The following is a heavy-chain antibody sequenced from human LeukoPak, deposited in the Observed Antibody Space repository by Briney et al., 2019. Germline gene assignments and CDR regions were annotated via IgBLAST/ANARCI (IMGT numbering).Heavy chain of an antibody. V-gene: IGHV3-30*03. CDR1: GFTLSTYS. Sequence: GGSLRLSCAASGFTLSTYSMNWVRQAAGKGLEWVAVISYDGSNKYYADSVKGRFTISRDNSKNTLYLQMNSLRAEDTAVYYCARDEVVTSPYYGMDVWGQGTTVTVSS. CDR3: ARDEVVTSPYYGMDV. D-gene: IGHD4-23*01. J-gene: IGHJ6*02. CDR2: ISYDGSNK.